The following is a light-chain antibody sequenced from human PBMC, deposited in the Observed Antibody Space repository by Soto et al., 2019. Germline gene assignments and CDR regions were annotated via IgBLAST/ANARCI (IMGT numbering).Light chain of an antibody. CDR3: AAWDDSLKGL. Sequence: QSVLTQPPSASGTPGQRVTISCSGSSSNIGSNTVNWYQQLPGTAPKLLIYSNNQRPSGVPDRFSGSKSGTSASLAISGLQSEDEADYYCAAWDDSLKGLFGTGTKLTVL. CDR2: SNN. V-gene: IGLV1-44*01. CDR1: SSNIGSNT. J-gene: IGLJ1*01.